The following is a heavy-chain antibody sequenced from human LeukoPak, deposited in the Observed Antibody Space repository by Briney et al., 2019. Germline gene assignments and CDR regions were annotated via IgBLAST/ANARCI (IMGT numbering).Heavy chain of an antibody. J-gene: IGHJ4*02. V-gene: IGHV3-21*01. D-gene: IGHD3-10*01. CDR1: GFTFSSYS. CDR2: ISSSSSSYI. CDR3: ARQKGYYGSGTLMY. Sequence: PGGSLRLSCAASGFTFSSYSMNWVRQAPGKGLEWVSSISSSSSSYIYYADSVKGRFTISRDNAKNSLYLQMNSLRAEDTAVYYCARQKGYYGSGTLMYWGQGTLVTVSS.